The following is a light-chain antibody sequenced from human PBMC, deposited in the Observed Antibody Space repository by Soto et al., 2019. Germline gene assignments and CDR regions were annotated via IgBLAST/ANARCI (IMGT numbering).Light chain of an antibody. V-gene: IGKV1-6*01. CDR2: AAS. Sequence: AIQMTQPPSSLSASVGDSVTITCRTSQGIRNNLGWYQQKPGKAPMRLIYAASSLQSGVPSRFSGSGSGTDFTLTISSLQPEDFATYYCLQDYNYPWTFGQGTKVDIK. J-gene: IGKJ1*01. CDR3: LQDYNYPWT. CDR1: QGIRNN.